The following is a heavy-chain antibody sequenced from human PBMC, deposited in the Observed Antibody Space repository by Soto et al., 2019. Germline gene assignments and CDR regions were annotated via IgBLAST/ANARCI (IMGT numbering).Heavy chain of an antibody. CDR1: GFSFTNAW. V-gene: IGHV3-15*01. CDR2: IKSISSGATT. CDR3: MAAATK. D-gene: IGHD1-26*01. J-gene: IGHJ4*02. Sequence: EVQLVESGGGLVKPGGSLRLSCAAFGFSFTNAWMTWVRQAPGKGLEWVGRIKSISSGATTDYAAPVKGRFSISRDDSNNTVYLQMNSMKTDDPAVYYCMAAATKWGQGTLVTVSS.